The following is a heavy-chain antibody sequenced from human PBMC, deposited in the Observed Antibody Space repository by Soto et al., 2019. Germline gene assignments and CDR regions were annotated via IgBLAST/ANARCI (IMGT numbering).Heavy chain of an antibody. CDR1: GFTFSSYG. V-gene: IGHV3-33*01. CDR2: IWYDGSNK. D-gene: IGHD5-12*01. J-gene: IGHJ6*02. Sequence: QVQLVESGGGVVQPGRSLRLSCAASGFTFSSYGMHWARQAPGKGLEWVAVIWYDGSNKWYADSVKGRFTISRDNSKNTLYLQMNSLRAEDTAVYSCARDRGYSGYDSPRFYYGMDVWGQGTTVTVSS. CDR3: ARDRGYSGYDSPRFYYGMDV.